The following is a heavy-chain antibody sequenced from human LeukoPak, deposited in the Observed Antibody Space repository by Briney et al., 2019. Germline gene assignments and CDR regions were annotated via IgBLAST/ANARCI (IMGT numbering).Heavy chain of an antibody. Sequence: GGSLRLSCAASGFTFSSYAMSWVRQAPGKGLVWVSRINSDGSSTSYADSVKGRFTISRDNAKNTLYLQMNSLRAEDAAVYYCARVRIAAAGTRPFDYWGQGTLVTVSS. D-gene: IGHD6-13*01. CDR2: INSDGSST. J-gene: IGHJ4*02. CDR1: GFTFSSYA. V-gene: IGHV3-74*01. CDR3: ARVRIAAAGTRPFDY.